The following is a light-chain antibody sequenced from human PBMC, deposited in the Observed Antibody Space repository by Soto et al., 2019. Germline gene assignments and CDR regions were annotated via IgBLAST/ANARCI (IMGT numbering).Light chain of an antibody. CDR2: DVT. Sequence: QSVLTQPASVSGSPGQSITISCTGTSSDIGSYNYVSWYQQHPGKAPKLIIYDVTNRPAGISSRFSASKSGDTASLTISVLQADNETNYFCSSYKSTRTPYVFGTGTEVTVL. V-gene: IGLV2-14*03. J-gene: IGLJ1*01. CDR1: SSDIGSYNY. CDR3: SSYKSTRTPYV.